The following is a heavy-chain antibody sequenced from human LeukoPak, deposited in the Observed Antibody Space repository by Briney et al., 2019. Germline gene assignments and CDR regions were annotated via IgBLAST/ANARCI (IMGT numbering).Heavy chain of an antibody. Sequence: PSETLSLTYTVSGGSISSYYWSWIRQPPGKGLEWIGYIYYSGSTNYNPSLKSRVTISVDTSKNQFSLKLSSVTAADTAVYYCARGTTGYYYYYGMDVWGQGTTVTVSS. CDR2: IYYSGST. D-gene: IGHD4-11*01. CDR1: GGSISSYY. CDR3: ARGTTGYYYYYGMDV. V-gene: IGHV4-59*01. J-gene: IGHJ6*02.